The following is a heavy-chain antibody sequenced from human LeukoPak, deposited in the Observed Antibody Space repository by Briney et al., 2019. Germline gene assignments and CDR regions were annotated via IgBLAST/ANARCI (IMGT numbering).Heavy chain of an antibody. CDR3: ARERGADY. J-gene: IGHJ4*02. D-gene: IGHD1-26*01. CDR1: GFTFSSYA. CDR2: ISYDGSNK. V-gene: IGHV3-30-3*01. Sequence: PGGSLRLSCAASGFTFSSYAMHSVRQAPGKGLEWVAVISYDGSNKYYADCVKRRFTISRDNSKNTLYLQMNSLRAEDTAVYYCARERGADYWGQGTLVTVSS.